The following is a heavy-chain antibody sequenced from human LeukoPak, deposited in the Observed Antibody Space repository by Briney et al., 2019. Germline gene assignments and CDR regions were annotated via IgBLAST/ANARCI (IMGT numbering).Heavy chain of an antibody. CDR3: ARGPQNVYDSSGEVDY. CDR1: GFIFSSYG. D-gene: IGHD3-22*01. Sequence: PGGSLRLSCVASGFIFSSYGMHWVRQAPGKWLEWVAFISYDGSNKYYADSMKGRFTISRDRSKNTLYLQMNSLRVEDTAVYYCARGPQNVYDSSGEVDYWGQGTLVTASS. V-gene: IGHV3-30*02. J-gene: IGHJ4*02. CDR2: ISYDGSNK.